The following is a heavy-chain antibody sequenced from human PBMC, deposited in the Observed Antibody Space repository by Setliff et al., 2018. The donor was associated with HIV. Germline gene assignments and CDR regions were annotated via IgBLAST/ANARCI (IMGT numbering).Heavy chain of an antibody. D-gene: IGHD7-27*01. Sequence: ASVKVSCKASGYTFTSYYMHRVRQAPGQGLEWMGIINPTGADTVYAQKFQGRVTVTRDTPTRTVYMDLSSLTSEDTAVYYCARDHRAMYAGYDFPNWGAGEDGYFDLWGRGTLVTVSS. CDR1: GYTFTSYY. CDR2: INPTGADT. CDR3: ARDHRAMYAGYDFPNWGAGEDGYFDL. J-gene: IGHJ2*01. V-gene: IGHV1-46*01.